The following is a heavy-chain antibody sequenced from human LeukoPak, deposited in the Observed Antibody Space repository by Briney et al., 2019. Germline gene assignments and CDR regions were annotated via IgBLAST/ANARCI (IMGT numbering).Heavy chain of an antibody. CDR1: GFTFSSYS. J-gene: IGHJ4*02. CDR3: ANPARDFADSGAITW. CDR2: INHSGIT. D-gene: IGHD4-17*01. Sequence: PGGSLRLSCAASGFTFSSYSMNWVRQPPGKGLEWIGEINHSGITNYNPSLKSRVTISADTSKNQFSLKLTSVTAADTAVYYCANPARDFADSGAITWWGQGTLVTVSS. V-gene: IGHV4-34*08.